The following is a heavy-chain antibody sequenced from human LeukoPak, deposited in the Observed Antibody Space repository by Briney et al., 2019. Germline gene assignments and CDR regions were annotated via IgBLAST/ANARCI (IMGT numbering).Heavy chain of an antibody. CDR1: GGSISSTSYF. Sequence: PSETLSLTCSVSGGSISSTSYFWGWIRQPPGKGLEWIGSIYYSGATYYNPSLKSRVTISVATSKNQFSLKLNSVTAADTAVYYCARRYGSGSYYDYWGQGTLVTVSS. V-gene: IGHV4-39*07. CDR2: IYYSGAT. CDR3: ARRYGSGSYYDY. D-gene: IGHD3-10*01. J-gene: IGHJ4*02.